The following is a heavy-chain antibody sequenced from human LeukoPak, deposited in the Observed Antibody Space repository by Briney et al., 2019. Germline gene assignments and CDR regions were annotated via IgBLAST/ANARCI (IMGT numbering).Heavy chain of an antibody. Sequence: SETLSLTCTVSGGSISSYYWSWIRQPPGKGLEWIGYIYYSGSTNYNPSLKSRVTISVDTSKNQFSLKLSSVTAADTAVYYCARDGPYYYDSSGVHWYFDLWGRGTLVTVSS. V-gene: IGHV4-59*01. CDR2: IYYSGST. D-gene: IGHD3-22*01. CDR1: GGSISSYY. CDR3: ARDGPYYYDSSGVHWYFDL. J-gene: IGHJ2*01.